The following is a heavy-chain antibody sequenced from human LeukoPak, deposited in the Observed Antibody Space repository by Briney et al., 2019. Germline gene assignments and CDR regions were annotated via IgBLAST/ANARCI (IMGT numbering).Heavy chain of an antibody. CDR2: IYHSGST. Sequence: PSETLSLTCAVSGGSISSSNWWSWVRQPPGKGLEWIGEIYHSGSTNYNPSLKSRVTISVDKSKNQFSLKLSSVTAADTAVYHCARVGRREQYQLPTWDYWGQGTLVTVSS. D-gene: IGHD2-2*01. J-gene: IGHJ4*02. V-gene: IGHV4-4*02. CDR1: GGSISSSNW. CDR3: ARVGRREQYQLPTWDY.